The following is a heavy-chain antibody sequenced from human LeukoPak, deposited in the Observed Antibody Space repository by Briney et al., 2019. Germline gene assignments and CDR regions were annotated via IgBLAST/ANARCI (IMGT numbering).Heavy chain of an antibody. Sequence: GGSLRLSCAAFEFTFSDYYMSWIRQAPGKGLEWISYISSSSTYTNYVDSVKGRFTISRDNAKNSMYLQMNSLRAEDTAVYYCARRLVGATDAFDIWGQGTVVTVSS. CDR2: ISSSSTYT. V-gene: IGHV3-11*06. J-gene: IGHJ3*02. CDR1: EFTFSDYY. CDR3: ARRLVGATDAFDI. D-gene: IGHD1-26*01.